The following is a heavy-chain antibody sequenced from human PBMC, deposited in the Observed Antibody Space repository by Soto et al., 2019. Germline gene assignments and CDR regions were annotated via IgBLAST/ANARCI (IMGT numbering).Heavy chain of an antibody. D-gene: IGHD2-15*01. CDR2: INGGNGAT. J-gene: IGHJ4*02. CDR3: TRDQGSNYVDH. V-gene: IGHV1-3*01. Sequence: GASVKVSCKASGYPFTGYAIHWVRQAPGQSLEWLGYINGGNGATEYSQKLQGRLTLTRDTSATTAYMEVTSLTLEDTAVYYCTRDQGSNYVDHWGPGTLVTVSS. CDR1: GYPFTGYA.